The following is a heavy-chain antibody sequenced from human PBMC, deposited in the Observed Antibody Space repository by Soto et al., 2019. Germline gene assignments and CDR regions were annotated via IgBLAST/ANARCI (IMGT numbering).Heavy chain of an antibody. CDR2: IYYSGTS. J-gene: IGHJ4*02. V-gene: IGHV4-39*01. CDR1: GGSISTSAYY. CDR3: ARHFSVDYFDY. Sequence: PSETLSLTCTVSGGSISTSAYYWGWIRQPPGKGLEWIGTIYYSGTSYHNPSLKSRVTISVDTSKNQFSLTLTSVTAADTAVYYCARHFSVDYFDYWGQGALVTVSS.